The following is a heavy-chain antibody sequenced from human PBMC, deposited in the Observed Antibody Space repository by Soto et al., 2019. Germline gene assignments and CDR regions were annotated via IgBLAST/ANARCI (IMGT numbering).Heavy chain of an antibody. CDR1: GGSISSYY. CDR3: ARHGSGSSFDY. D-gene: IGHD6-13*01. CDR2: IYYSGST. Sequence: QVQLQESGPGLVKPSETLSLTCTVSGGSISSYYWSWIRQPPGKGLEWIGYIYYSGSTNYNPSLKSRPTISVDTSKNQFSLKLSSVPAADTAVYYCARHGSGSSFDYWGQGTLVTVSS. V-gene: IGHV4-59*08. J-gene: IGHJ4*02.